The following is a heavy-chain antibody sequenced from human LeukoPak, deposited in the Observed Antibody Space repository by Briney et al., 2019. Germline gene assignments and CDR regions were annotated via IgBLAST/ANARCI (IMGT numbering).Heavy chain of an antibody. CDR1: GFTFSYYE. CDR2: IGASGT. CDR3: MRGSLD. Sequence: GGSLRLSCAASGFTFSYYEMNWVRQAPGKGLEWVSYIGASGTYYADSVKGRFTISRDDAKSSLYLQMSSLRADDTATYYCMRGSLDWGQGTLVTVSS. J-gene: IGHJ4*02. V-gene: IGHV3-48*03. D-gene: IGHD2-15*01.